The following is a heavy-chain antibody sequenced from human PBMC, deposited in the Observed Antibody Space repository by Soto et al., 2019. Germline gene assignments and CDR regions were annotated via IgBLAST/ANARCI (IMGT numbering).Heavy chain of an antibody. CDR2: ISGSGTGT. D-gene: IGHD1-7*01. CDR1: GFTFSNYA. J-gene: IGHJ4*02. CDR3: ATGGVPGTKVYFDY. V-gene: IGHV3-23*01. Sequence: GGSLRLSCAASGFTFSNYAMSWVRQAPGKGLEWVSTISGSGTGTYYADSVKGRFTISRDNSKNTVFLEMISLRAEDTAVYYCATGGVPGTKVYFDYWGQGTLVTVSS.